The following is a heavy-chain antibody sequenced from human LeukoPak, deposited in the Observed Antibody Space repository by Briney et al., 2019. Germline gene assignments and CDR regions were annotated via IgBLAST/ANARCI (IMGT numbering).Heavy chain of an antibody. D-gene: IGHD6-25*01. CDR2: IYPRDSDT. J-gene: IGHJ4*02. V-gene: IGHV5-51*01. Sequence: GKSLKISCKGSGYKFTNYWIAWVRQMPGQGLEWLGIIYPRDSDTRYSPSFQGQVTISDDTSIDTAYLQWSSVRASDTAMYYCARLLAAPYYINYWGQGTLVTVSS. CDR3: ARLLAAPYYINY. CDR1: GYKFTNYW.